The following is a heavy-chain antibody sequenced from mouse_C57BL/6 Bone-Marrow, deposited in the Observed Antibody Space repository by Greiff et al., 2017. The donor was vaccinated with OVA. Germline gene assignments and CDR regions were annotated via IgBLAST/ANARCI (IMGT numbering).Heavy chain of an antibody. J-gene: IGHJ3*01. CDR1: GYTFTSYW. V-gene: IGHV1-50*01. Sequence: QVHVKQPGAELVKPGASVKLSCKASGYTFTSYWIQWVKQRPGQGLEWIGEIDPSDGYTNYNRKFKGKATVTVDTSSSTANMQLSSLTSEDSAVYYCAGWEFAYWGQGTLVTVSA. CDR3: AGWEFAY. CDR2: IDPSDGYT. D-gene: IGHD4-1*01.